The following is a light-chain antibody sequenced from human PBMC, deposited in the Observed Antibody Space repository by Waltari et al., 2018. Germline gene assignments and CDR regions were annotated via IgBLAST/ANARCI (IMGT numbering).Light chain of an antibody. J-gene: IGLJ2*01. Sequence: SYVVTQPPSVSVAPGQTARITCGGNKIGSKSVHWYQQRPGQAPVLVVYDNSDRPSGISERLYGSNVANTATVSINRVEAGDEADYYCQVWDDSSDQGVFGGGTKLTVL. CDR3: QVWDDSSDQGV. V-gene: IGLV3-21*02. CDR2: DNS. CDR1: KIGSKS.